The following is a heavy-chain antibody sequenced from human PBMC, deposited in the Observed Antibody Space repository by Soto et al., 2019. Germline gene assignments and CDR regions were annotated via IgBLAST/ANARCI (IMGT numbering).Heavy chain of an antibody. CDR2: IKFDGSVK. CDR3: VKDGGYCSSTTCYSPRNHYFDS. Sequence: GGLRLSCAGSGFTFSDYWMSWVRQAPGKGPEWVANIKFDGSVKQYVDSVRGRFTISRDNSRNSLFLQMNSLRAGDTAVYYCVKDGGYCSSTTCYSPRNHYFDSWGQGTLVTVSS. CDR1: GFTFSDYW. D-gene: IGHD2-2*01. V-gene: IGHV3-7*03. J-gene: IGHJ4*02.